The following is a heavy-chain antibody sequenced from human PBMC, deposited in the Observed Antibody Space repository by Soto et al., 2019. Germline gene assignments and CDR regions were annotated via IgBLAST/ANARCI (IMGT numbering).Heavy chain of an antibody. Sequence: SETLSLTCTVSGGSISSGGYYWAWIRQPPGKGLEWVVTIFYSGTTYHNPSLKGRVTASVDRSENQFSLKLTSVTASDTAVYYCARLDFRSGYYGGRFDPWGQGTLVTVSS. J-gene: IGHJ5*02. CDR1: GGSISSGGYY. CDR3: ARLDFRSGYYGGRFDP. V-gene: IGHV4-39*01. D-gene: IGHD3-3*01. CDR2: IFYSGTT.